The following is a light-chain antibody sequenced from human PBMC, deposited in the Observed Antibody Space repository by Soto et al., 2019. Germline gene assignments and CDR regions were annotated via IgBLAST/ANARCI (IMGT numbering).Light chain of an antibody. V-gene: IGKV2-24*01. CDR3: MQLTHCPRT. J-gene: IGKJ1*01. Sequence: DVVLTQTPLSLPVTLGQPASISCRSSQSLVYSDGNTYLSWFQQRPGQPPRLLLYRVSNRFSGVPDRFSGSGAGTDFTLKISRVEAEDVGVYYCMQLTHCPRTFSQGTKVESK. CDR2: RVS. CDR1: QSLVYSDGNTY.